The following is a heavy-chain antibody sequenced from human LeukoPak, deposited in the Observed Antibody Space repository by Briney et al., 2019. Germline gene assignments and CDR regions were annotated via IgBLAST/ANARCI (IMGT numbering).Heavy chain of an antibody. CDR3: ARYGSGSYSFGMDV. J-gene: IGHJ6*02. Sequence: SSETLSLTCTVSGGSISSYYWSWIRQPPGKGPEWIGYIYYSGSTNYNPSLKSRVTISVDTSKNQFSLKLSSVTAADTAVYYCARYGSGSYSFGMDVWGQGTTVTVSS. D-gene: IGHD3-10*01. CDR1: GGSISSYY. V-gene: IGHV4-59*08. CDR2: IYYSGST.